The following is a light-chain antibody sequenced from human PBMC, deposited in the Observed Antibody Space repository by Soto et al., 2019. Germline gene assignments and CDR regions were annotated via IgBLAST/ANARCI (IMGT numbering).Light chain of an antibody. Sequence: DIVVTHSPLSLPITPVEPASISCRSSESLLHSNGYNYLDWYMQKTGQSPQLMIYLGSNRSSGVHDRFSGSGSGTDFTLKISRVEAEGVGVYYCMQPLQNPRTFGQGTKVDIK. J-gene: IGKJ1*01. CDR1: ESLLHSNGYNY. CDR3: MQPLQNPRT. CDR2: LGS. V-gene: IGKV2-28*01.